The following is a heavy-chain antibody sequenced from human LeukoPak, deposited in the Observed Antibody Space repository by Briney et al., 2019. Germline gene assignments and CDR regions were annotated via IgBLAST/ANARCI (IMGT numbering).Heavy chain of an antibody. Sequence: WGSLTLSCAASGFIFSSYAMTWVRQPRAKGLAGVSAISGSGGSTFYADSVKGRFTISRDNSKNTLYLHTNSMRAEDTAVYYCAKLSRWAAGTGGDDFDYWGQGTLVTVSS. J-gene: IGHJ4*02. CDR3: AKLSRWAAGTGGDDFDY. V-gene: IGHV3-23*01. D-gene: IGHD6-13*01. CDR2: ISGSGGST. CDR1: GFIFSSYA.